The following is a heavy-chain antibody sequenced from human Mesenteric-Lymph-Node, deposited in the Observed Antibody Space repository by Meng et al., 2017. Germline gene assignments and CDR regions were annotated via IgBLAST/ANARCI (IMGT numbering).Heavy chain of an antibody. CDR2: IYHSGST. V-gene: IGHV4-4*02. CDR1: GGSPSSRNW. D-gene: IGHD2-21*02. Sequence: RRRSGPGWWKPSGPRSSTCAVSGGSPSSRNWWSWVRQPPGKGLEWIGEIYHSGSTNYNPSLKSRVTISVDESKNQFSLRLSSVTAADTAVYYCARVGAYCGGDCYHPRWGQGTLVTVSS. CDR3: ARVGAYCGGDCYHPR. J-gene: IGHJ4*02.